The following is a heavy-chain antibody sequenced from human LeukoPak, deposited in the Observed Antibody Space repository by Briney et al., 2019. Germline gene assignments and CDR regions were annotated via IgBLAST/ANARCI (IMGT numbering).Heavy chain of an antibody. CDR1: GFTLNSYH. V-gene: IGHV3-30*02. Sequence: PGGSLRLSCAASGFTLNSYHMHWVRQAPGKGLEWVAFIRYDGSNKYYADSVKGRFTISRDNSKNTLYLQMNSLGAEDTAVYYCAKDPGYSYGPYYYSYMDVWGKGTTVTISS. J-gene: IGHJ6*03. CDR2: IRYDGSNK. D-gene: IGHD5-18*01. CDR3: AKDPGYSYGPYYYSYMDV.